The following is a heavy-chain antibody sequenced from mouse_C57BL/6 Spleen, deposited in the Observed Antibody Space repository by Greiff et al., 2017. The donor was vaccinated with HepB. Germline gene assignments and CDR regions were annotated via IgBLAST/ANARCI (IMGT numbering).Heavy chain of an antibody. V-gene: IGHV1-50*01. CDR3: ARWGTGTGTFDY. Sequence: VKLQQPGAELVKPGASVKLSCKASGYTFTSYWMQWVKQRPGQGLEWIGEIDPSDSYTNYNQKFKGKATLTVDTSSSTAYMQLSSLTSEDSAVYYCARWGTGTGTFDYWGQGTTLTVSS. D-gene: IGHD4-1*01. CDR1: GYTFTSYW. CDR2: IDPSDSYT. J-gene: IGHJ2*01.